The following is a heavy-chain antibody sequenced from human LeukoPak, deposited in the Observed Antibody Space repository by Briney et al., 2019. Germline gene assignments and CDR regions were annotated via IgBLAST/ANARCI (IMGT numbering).Heavy chain of an antibody. V-gene: IGHV3-23*01. CDR1: GFTFSSYG. D-gene: IGHD6-13*01. Sequence: TGGSLRLSCAASGFTFSSYGMSWVRQAPGKGLEWVSALSGSGGTTYNADSVKGRFTISRDNSKNTLYLQMNSLRAEDTAVYYCARDYAHSSSWYYNWFDPWGQGTLVTVSS. CDR3: ARDYAHSSSWYYNWFDP. J-gene: IGHJ5*02. CDR2: LSGSGGTT.